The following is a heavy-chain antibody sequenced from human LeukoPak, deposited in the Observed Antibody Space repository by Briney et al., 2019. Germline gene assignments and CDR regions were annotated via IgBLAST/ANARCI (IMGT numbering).Heavy chain of an antibody. V-gene: IGHV1-2*02. D-gene: IGHD6-13*01. Sequence: RASVKVSCKASGYTFTSYDINWVRQATGQGLEWMGWINPNSGGTNYAQKFQGRVTMTRDTSISTAYMELSRLRSDDTAVYYCARGSKRAAGTHLGELNDYWGQGTLVTVSS. J-gene: IGHJ4*02. CDR2: INPNSGGT. CDR3: ARGSKRAAGTHLGELNDY. CDR1: GYTFTSYD.